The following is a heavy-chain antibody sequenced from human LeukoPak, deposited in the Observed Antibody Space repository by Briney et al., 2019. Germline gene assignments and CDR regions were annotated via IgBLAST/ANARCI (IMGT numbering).Heavy chain of an antibody. V-gene: IGHV1-69*13. Sequence: SVRVSCRASGGTFSSYAIRWVRQAPGQGLEGMGGSIPIFGTANYAQKFQGRVTITADESTSTAYMELSSLRSEDTAVYYCARHYCSSTSCYVDGWFDPWGQGTLVTVSS. CDR3: ARHYCSSTSCYVDGWFDP. CDR1: GGTFSSYA. D-gene: IGHD2-2*01. CDR2: SIPIFGTA. J-gene: IGHJ5*02.